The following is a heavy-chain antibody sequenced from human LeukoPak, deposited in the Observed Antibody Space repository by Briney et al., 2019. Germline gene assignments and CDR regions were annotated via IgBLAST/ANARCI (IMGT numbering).Heavy chain of an antibody. CDR3: ARGGILTGYLPGNFDY. D-gene: IGHD3-9*01. V-gene: IGHV4-30-2*01. CDR1: GGSISSGGYS. CDR2: IYHSGST. Sequence: PSETLSLTCAVSGGSISSGGYSWSWIRQPPGKGLEWIGYIYHSGSTYYNPSLKSRVTISVDRSKNQFSLKLSSVTAADTAVYYCARGGILTGYLPGNFDYWGQGTLVTVSS. J-gene: IGHJ4*02.